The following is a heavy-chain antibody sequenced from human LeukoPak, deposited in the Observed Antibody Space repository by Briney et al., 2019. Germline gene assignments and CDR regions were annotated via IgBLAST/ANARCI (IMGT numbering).Heavy chain of an antibody. CDR3: ATDRGYYDSSGYYPIDY. V-gene: IGHV3-23*01. Sequence: AGGSRRLSCAASGFTFSSYAMSWVRQAPGKGLEWVSAISGSGGSTYYADSVKGRFTISRDNSKNALYLQMNSLRAEDTAVYYCATDRGYYDSSGYYPIDYWGQGTLVTVSS. CDR2: ISGSGGST. J-gene: IGHJ4*02. D-gene: IGHD3-22*01. CDR1: GFTFSSYA.